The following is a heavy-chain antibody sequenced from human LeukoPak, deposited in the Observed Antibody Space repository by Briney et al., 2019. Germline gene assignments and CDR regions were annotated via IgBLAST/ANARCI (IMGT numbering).Heavy chain of an antibody. D-gene: IGHD5-18*01. Sequence: SVKVSCKASGGTFSSYAISWVRQAPGQGLEWMGGIIPIFGTANYAQKFQGRVTITADESTGTAYMELSSLRSEDTAVYYCARDRGALWLRYRFYGMDVWGQGTTVTVSS. J-gene: IGHJ6*02. CDR3: ARDRGALWLRYRFYGMDV. CDR2: IIPIFGTA. CDR1: GGTFSSYA. V-gene: IGHV1-69*13.